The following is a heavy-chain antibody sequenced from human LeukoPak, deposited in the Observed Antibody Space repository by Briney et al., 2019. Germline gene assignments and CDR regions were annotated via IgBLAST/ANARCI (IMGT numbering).Heavy chain of an antibody. Sequence: GGSLRLSCTSSGYTYGDHAMSGIRQAPGKGLEWVGFIRSKAYGGTTEYAASVKGRYTTSRDDSKSIAYLQMNSLKTEDTAGYYCTSQHGYWGQGTLVTVSS. CDR1: GYTYGDHA. CDR3: TSQHGY. J-gene: IGHJ4*02. V-gene: IGHV3-49*03. CDR2: IRSKAYGGTT.